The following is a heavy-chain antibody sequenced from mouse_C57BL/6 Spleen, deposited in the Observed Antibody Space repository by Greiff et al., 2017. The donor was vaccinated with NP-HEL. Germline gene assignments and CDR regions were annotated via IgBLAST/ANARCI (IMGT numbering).Heavy chain of an antibody. D-gene: IGHD1-1*01. Sequence: EVQLQQSGPELVKPGASVKMSCKASGYTFTDYNMHWVKQSHGKSLEWIGYINPNNGGTSYNQKFKSKATLTVDKPSSTAYMQLSSLTSEDSAVYYCARSRVSYGSSPYAMDYWGQGTSVTVSS. J-gene: IGHJ4*01. CDR2: INPNNGGT. V-gene: IGHV1-22*01. CDR3: ARSRVSYGSSPYAMDY. CDR1: GYTFTDYN.